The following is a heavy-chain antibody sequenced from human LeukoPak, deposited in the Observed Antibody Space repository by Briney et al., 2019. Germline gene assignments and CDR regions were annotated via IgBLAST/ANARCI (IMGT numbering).Heavy chain of an antibody. D-gene: IGHD3-10*02. J-gene: IGHJ4*02. Sequence: TSETLSLTCTVSGGSISSSSYYWGWIRQPPGKGLEWIGSIYYSGSTYYNPSLKSRVTISVDTSKNQFSLKLSSVTAADTAVYYCATRFIMFGELMGDYWGQGTLVTVSS. V-gene: IGHV4-39*07. CDR2: IYYSGST. CDR1: GGSISSSSYY. CDR3: ATRFIMFGELMGDY.